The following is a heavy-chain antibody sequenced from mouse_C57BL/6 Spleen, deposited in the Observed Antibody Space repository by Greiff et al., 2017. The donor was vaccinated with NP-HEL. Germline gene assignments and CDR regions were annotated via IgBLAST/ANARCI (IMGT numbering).Heavy chain of an antibody. CDR1: GYTFTDYN. CDR2: INPNNGGT. CDR3: AREENYDYDGNY. Sequence: EVQLQQSGPELVKPGASVKMSCKASGYTFTDYNMHWVKQSHGKSLEWIGYINPNNGGTSYNQKFKGKATLTVNKSSSTAYMELRSLTSEDSAVYDCAREENYDYDGNYWGQGTTLTVSS. J-gene: IGHJ2*01. D-gene: IGHD2-4*01. V-gene: IGHV1-22*01.